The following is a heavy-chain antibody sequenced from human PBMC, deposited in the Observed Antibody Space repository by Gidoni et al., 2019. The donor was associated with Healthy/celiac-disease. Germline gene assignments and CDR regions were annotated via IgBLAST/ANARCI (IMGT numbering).Heavy chain of an antibody. V-gene: IGHV3-30*18. D-gene: IGHD1-26*01. CDR1: GFTFSSYG. CDR2: ISYDGSNK. Sequence: RSLRLSCAASGFTFSSYGMHWVRQAPGKGLEWVAVISYDGSNKYYADTVKGRFTITRDNSKNTLYLQMNSLRAEDTAVDYGAKDDSQWELSPRGAFDIWGQGTMVTVSS. J-gene: IGHJ3*02. CDR3: AKDDSQWELSPRGAFDI.